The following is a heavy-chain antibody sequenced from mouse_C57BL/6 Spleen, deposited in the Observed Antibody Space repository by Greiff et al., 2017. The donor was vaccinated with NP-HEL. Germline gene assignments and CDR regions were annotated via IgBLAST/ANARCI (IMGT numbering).Heavy chain of an antibody. V-gene: IGHV1-50*01. CDR2: IDPSDSYT. CDR1: GYTFTSYW. CDR3: ARGGGRGDY. Sequence: QVQLQQPGAELVKPGASVKLSCKASGYTFTSYWMQWVKQRPGQGLEWIGEIDPSDSYTNYNQKFKGKATLTVDPSSSTAYMQLSSLTSEDSAVYYCARGGGRGDYWGQGTTLTVSS. D-gene: IGHD3-3*01. J-gene: IGHJ2*01.